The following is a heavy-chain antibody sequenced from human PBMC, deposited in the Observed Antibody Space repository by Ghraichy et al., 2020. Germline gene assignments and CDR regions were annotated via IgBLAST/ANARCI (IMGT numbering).Heavy chain of an antibody. Sequence: GSLRLSCAASGFTFSDYYMSWIRQAPGKGLEWVSYISSSGSTIYYADSVKGRFTISRDNAKNSLYLQMNSLRAEDTAVYYCARAQAPNNWFDPWGQGTLVTVSS. V-gene: IGHV3-11*01. CDR2: ISSSGSTI. CDR1: GFTFSDYY. J-gene: IGHJ5*02. CDR3: ARAQAPNNWFDP.